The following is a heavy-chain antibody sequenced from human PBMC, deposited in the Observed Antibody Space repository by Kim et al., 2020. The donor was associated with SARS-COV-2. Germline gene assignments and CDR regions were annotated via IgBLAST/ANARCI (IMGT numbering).Heavy chain of an antibody. CDR3: AGGTGYLIEY. D-gene: IGHD1-26*01. Sequence: GGSLRLSCGVSGLTSRSYWMNWVRQAPGKGLEWVAIIKEDGSAKYYVDSVKGRFTISSDNSNNSLYLQMNGLRAEDTALYYCAGGTGYLIEYWGQGTLVTVSS. CDR1: GLTSRSYW. V-gene: IGHV3-7*04. J-gene: IGHJ4*02. CDR2: IKEDGSAK.